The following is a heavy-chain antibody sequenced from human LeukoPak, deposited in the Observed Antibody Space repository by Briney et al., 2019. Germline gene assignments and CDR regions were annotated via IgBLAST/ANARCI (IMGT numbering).Heavy chain of an antibody. Sequence: SETLTLTCTVSGGSISSYYWSWIRQPPGKGLEWIGYIYYSGSTNYNPSLKSRVTISADTSKNQFSLKLSSVTAADTAVYYCARDRGYCSGGSCFYYYYGMDVWGQGTTVTVSS. CDR3: ARDRGYCSGGSCFYYYYGMDV. CDR1: GGSISSYY. V-gene: IGHV4-59*01. D-gene: IGHD2-15*01. J-gene: IGHJ6*02. CDR2: IYYSGST.